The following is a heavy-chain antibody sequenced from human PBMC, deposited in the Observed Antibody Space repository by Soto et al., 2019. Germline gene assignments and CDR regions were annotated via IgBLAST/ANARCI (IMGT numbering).Heavy chain of an antibody. CDR3: ARQNPPPYGSGSHPRRLNWFDL. CDR2: ISSSSSYI. Sequence: GGSLRLSCAASGFTFSSYSMNWVRQAPGKGLEWVSSISSSSSYIYYADSVKGRFTISRDNAKNSLYLQMNSLRAEDTAVYYCARQNPPPYGSGSHPRRLNWFDLWGQGTLVPVS. CDR1: GFTFSSYS. V-gene: IGHV3-21*01. D-gene: IGHD3-10*01. J-gene: IGHJ5*02.